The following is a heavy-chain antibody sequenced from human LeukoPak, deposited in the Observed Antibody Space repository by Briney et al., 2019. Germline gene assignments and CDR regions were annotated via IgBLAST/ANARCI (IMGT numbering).Heavy chain of an antibody. Sequence: GASVKVSCKASGYTFTSYYMHWVRQAPGQGLEWMGIINPSGGSTSYAQKFQGRVTMTRDMSTSTVYMELSSLRSEDTAVYYCARDVLAAAGNFPSDHFPNDYWGQGTLVTVSS. CDR3: ARDVLAAAGNFPSDHFPNDY. CDR2: INPSGGST. D-gene: IGHD6-13*01. V-gene: IGHV1-46*01. J-gene: IGHJ4*02. CDR1: GYTFTSYY.